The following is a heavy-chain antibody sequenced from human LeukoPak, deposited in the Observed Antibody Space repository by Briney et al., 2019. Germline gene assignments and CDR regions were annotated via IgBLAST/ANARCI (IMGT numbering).Heavy chain of an antibody. Sequence: GGSLRLSCAASGLSVSNNYINWVRQAPGKALEWVSVTYSDGSTYYADSVKGRFTISRDNSKNTLFVQMNSLRAEDTAVYYCARSTGDDYGDYLRYWGQGTLVTVSS. CDR1: GLSVSNNY. CDR3: ARSTGDDYGDYLRY. V-gene: IGHV3-66*01. D-gene: IGHD4-17*01. CDR2: TYSDGST. J-gene: IGHJ4*02.